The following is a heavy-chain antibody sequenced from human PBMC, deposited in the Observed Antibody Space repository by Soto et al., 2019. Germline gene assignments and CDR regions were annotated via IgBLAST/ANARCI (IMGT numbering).Heavy chain of an antibody. Sequence: SVKVSCKVSGGSFSSFSINWVRQAPGQRFEWMGGIIPILGKANFTQKFQDRVTFTADESTATAYMTLSSLTSEDTAFYYCTSFDSNGYYPQNHYWGPGTQVTVSS. J-gene: IGHJ4*02. V-gene: IGHV1-69*13. CDR2: IIPILGKA. CDR3: TSFDSNGYYPQNHY. CDR1: GGSFSSFS. D-gene: IGHD3-22*01.